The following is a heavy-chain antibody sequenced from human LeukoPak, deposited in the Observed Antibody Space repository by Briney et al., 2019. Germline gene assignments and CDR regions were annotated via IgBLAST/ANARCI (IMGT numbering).Heavy chain of an antibody. J-gene: IGHJ5*02. CDR3: ARALFGVVISALGWFDP. D-gene: IGHD3-3*01. CDR1: GYTFTGYY. Sequence: GASVKVSCKASGYTFTGYYMHWVRQAPGQGLEWMGWINPNSGGTNYAQKFQGRVTMTRDTSISTAYMELSRLRSDDTAVYYCARALFGVVISALGWFDPWGQGTLVTVSS. CDR2: INPNSGGT. V-gene: IGHV1-2*02.